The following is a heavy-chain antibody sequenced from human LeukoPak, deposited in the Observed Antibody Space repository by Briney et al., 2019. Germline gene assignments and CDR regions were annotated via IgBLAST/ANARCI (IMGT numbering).Heavy chain of an antibody. V-gene: IGHV3-23*01. J-gene: IGHJ4*02. D-gene: IGHD3-22*01. CDR1: GFTFSSYA. Sequence: GASLRLSCAASGFTFSSYAMSWVRQAPGKGLEWVSAISGSGGSTYYADSVKGRFTISRDNSKNTLYPQMNSLRAEDTAVYYCAKGTPYYYDSSGYLDFDYWGQGTLVTVSS. CDR2: ISGSGGST. CDR3: AKGTPYYYDSSGYLDFDY.